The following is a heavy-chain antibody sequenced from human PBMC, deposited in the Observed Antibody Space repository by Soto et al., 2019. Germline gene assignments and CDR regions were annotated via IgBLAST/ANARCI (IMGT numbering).Heavy chain of an antibody. CDR3: ARDLGQQLFDY. CDR2: VSAYNGNK. CDR1: GYTFTSYG. J-gene: IGHJ4*02. Sequence: ASVKVSCKASGYTFTSYGISWVRQAPGQGLEWMGWVSAYNGNKKYAQKLQGRVSMTTDTSTSTAYMELRSLRSDDTAVYYCARDLGQQLFDYWGQGTLVTVSS. V-gene: IGHV1-18*01. D-gene: IGHD6-13*01.